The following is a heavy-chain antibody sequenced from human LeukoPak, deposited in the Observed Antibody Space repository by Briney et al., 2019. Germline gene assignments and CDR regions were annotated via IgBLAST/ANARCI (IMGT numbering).Heavy chain of an antibody. Sequence: PGGSLRLSCAASGFTFSSYAMSWVRQAPGKGLEWVSAISGSGGSTYYADSVKGRFTVSRDNSKNTLYLQMNSLRAEDTAVYYCAKDRQYYYDSSGYYYPDAFDIWGQGTMVTVSS. J-gene: IGHJ3*02. V-gene: IGHV3-23*01. CDR1: GFTFSSYA. D-gene: IGHD3-22*01. CDR2: ISGSGGST. CDR3: AKDRQYYYDSSGYYYPDAFDI.